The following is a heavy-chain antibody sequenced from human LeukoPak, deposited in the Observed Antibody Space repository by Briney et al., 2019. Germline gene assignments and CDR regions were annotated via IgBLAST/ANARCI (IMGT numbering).Heavy chain of an antibody. CDR3: ARALRGYSSYMDV. V-gene: IGHV4-61*02. D-gene: IGHD5-18*01. CDR1: GGSISSGSYY. J-gene: IGHJ6*03. Sequence: SETLSLTCTVSGGSISSGSYYWSWIRQPAGKGLEWIGRIYTSGSTNYNPSLKSRVTISVDTSKNQFSLKLSSVTAADTAVYYCARALRGYSSYMDVWGKGTTVTISS. CDR2: IYTSGST.